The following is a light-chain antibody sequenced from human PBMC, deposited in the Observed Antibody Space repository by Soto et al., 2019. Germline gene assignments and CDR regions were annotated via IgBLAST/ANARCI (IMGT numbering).Light chain of an antibody. CDR2: GNN. CDR1: SSNIGAGYD. V-gene: IGLV1-40*01. J-gene: IGLJ1*01. CDR3: SSFAGTNSFV. Sequence: QSVLTQPPSVSGAPGQRVTISCTGSSSNIGAGYDVHWYQQRPGTAPKLLIFGNNNRPSGVPDRIFASKSDTTASLTVSGLQAEDEADYYCSSFAGTNSFVFGTGTKLTVL.